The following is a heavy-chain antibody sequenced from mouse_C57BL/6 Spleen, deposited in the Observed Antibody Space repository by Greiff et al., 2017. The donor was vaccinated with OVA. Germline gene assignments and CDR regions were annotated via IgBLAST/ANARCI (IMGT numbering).Heavy chain of an antibody. CDR2: INPNNGGT. CDR3: ARDGAAQATKGWFAY. J-gene: IGHJ3*01. V-gene: IGHV1-22*01. CDR1: GYTFTDYN. D-gene: IGHD3-2*02. Sequence: VQLQQSGPELVKPGASVKMSCKASGYTFTDYNMHWVKQSHGKSLEWTGYINPNNGGTSYNQKFKGKATLTVNKSSSTAYMELRSLTSEDSAVYYCARDGAAQATKGWFAYWGQGTLVTVSA.